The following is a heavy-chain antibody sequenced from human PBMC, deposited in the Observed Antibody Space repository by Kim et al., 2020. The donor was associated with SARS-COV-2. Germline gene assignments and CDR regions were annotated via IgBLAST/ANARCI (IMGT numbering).Heavy chain of an antibody. CDR3: AKDIFKVRGVPLN. D-gene: IGHD3-10*01. CDR2: ISWNSGSI. V-gene: IGHV3-9*01. Sequence: GGSLRLSCAASGFTFDDYAMHWVRQAPGKGLEWVSGISWNSGSIGYADSVKGRFTISRDNAKNSLYLQMNSLRAEDTALYYCAKDIFKVRGVPLNWGQGTLVTVSS. J-gene: IGHJ4*02. CDR1: GFTFDDYA.